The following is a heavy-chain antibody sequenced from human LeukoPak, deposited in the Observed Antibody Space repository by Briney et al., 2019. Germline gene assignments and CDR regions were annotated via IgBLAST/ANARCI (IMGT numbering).Heavy chain of an antibody. Sequence: GGSLRLSSAAPRFTFDDYVMQRGRQSPRKGLERGFDISWNSGSIGYADSVKGPFTISRDNAKNSLYLQMNSLRAEDTALYYCAKGSRYSYGPNWFDPWGQGTLVTVSS. V-gene: IGHV3-9*01. CDR2: ISWNSGSI. CDR3: AKGSRYSYGPNWFDP. CDR1: RFTFDDYV. D-gene: IGHD5-18*01. J-gene: IGHJ5*02.